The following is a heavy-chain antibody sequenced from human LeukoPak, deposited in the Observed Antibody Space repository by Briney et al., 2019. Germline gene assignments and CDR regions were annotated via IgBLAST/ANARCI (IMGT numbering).Heavy chain of an antibody. Sequence: GGSLRLSCAASGFTFSSYGMSWVRQAPGKGLEWVSGIGGTGVSTFYADSVKGRFTISRDNSKNTLYLQMNSLRGEDTAVYYCSKRMDVVMGTSQAFAIWGQGTMVTVSS. D-gene: IGHD2-15*01. J-gene: IGHJ3*02. CDR3: SKRMDVVMGTSQAFAI. V-gene: IGHV3-23*01. CDR2: IGGTGVST. CDR1: GFTFSSYG.